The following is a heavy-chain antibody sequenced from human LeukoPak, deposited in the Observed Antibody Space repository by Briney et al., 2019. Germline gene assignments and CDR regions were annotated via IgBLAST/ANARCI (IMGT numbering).Heavy chain of an antibody. CDR2: IKPDGSNE. CDR1: GFMFSNNW. J-gene: IGHJ4*02. V-gene: IGHV3-7*01. D-gene: IGHD1-1*01. CDR3: VININWSFGS. Sequence: GGSLRLSCGASGFMFSNNWMSWVRPAPGKGLEWMANIKPDGSNEYYADSVKGRFTISRDNAKNSQYLHMKSLRVEDTAIYYCVININWSFGSWGQGDVVIVSS.